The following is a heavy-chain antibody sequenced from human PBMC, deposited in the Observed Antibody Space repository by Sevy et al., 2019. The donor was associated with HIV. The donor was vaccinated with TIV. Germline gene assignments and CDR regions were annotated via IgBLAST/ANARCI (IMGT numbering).Heavy chain of an antibody. CDR1: GFTVSSDC. V-gene: IGHV3-66*01. Sequence: GGSLRLSCAASGFTVSSDCMTWVRQAPGKGLEWVSVIYSGGTTYYADSVKGRFTISRDNSKNTVYLQMNSLRAEDTAVYYCARESSSTGQAGYYGMAVWGQGTTVTVSS. D-gene: IGHD6-13*01. J-gene: IGHJ6*02. CDR3: ARESSSTGQAGYYGMAV. CDR2: IYSGGTT.